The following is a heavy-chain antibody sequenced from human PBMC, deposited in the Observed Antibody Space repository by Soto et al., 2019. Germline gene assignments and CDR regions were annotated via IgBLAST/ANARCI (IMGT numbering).Heavy chain of an antibody. CDR3: ASNHGGWLPRF. V-gene: IGHV1-3*01. D-gene: IGHD3-22*01. CDR2: INAGNGNT. CDR1: GYTFTSYS. J-gene: IGHJ4*02. Sequence: ASVKVSCKASGYTFTSYSMHWVRQAPGQRLEWMGWINAGNGNTKYSQKFQGRVTITRDTSASTAYMELSSLRSDDTAVYYCASNHGGWLPRFWGQGTLVNVSS.